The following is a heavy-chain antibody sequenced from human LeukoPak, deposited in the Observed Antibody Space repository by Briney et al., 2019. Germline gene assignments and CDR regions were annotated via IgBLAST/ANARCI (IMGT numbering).Heavy chain of an antibody. V-gene: IGHV4-39*07. J-gene: IGHJ4*02. CDR2: IYHSGTTYSGST. Sequence: SETLSLTCNVSGASMSNYYWVWIRQPPGKGLEWIGSIYHSGTTYSGSTYYNPSLKSRVTISVDTSKNQFSLKLSSVTAADTAVYYCARAVGYSYGSFDYWGQGTLVTVSS. D-gene: IGHD5-18*01. CDR1: GASMSNYY. CDR3: ARAVGYSYGSFDY.